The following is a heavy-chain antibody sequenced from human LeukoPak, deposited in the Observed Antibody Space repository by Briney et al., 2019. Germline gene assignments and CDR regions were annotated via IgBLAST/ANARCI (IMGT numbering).Heavy chain of an antibody. CDR1: GFTFDDYG. CDR3: ARECLRYNWNHEFDP. Sequence: PGGSLRLPCAASGFTFDDYGMSWVRQAPGKGLEWVSGINWNGGSTGYADSVKGRFTISRDNAKNSLYLQMNSLRAGDTALYYCARECLRYNWNHEFDPWGQGTLVTVSS. J-gene: IGHJ5*02. CDR2: INWNGGST. V-gene: IGHV3-20*04. D-gene: IGHD1-14*01.